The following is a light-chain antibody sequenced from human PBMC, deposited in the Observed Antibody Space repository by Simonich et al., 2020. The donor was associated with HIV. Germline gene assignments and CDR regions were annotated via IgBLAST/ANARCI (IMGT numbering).Light chain of an antibody. CDR1: SSDVGGYNY. Sequence: QSALTQPASVSGSPGQSITISCTGTSSDVGGYNYVSWYQPHPGKAPKLMIYDVSKRAPGVSNRFSGSKSGNTASLTISGLQAEDEADYYCSSYTSSSTWVFGGGTKLTVL. CDR2: DVS. V-gene: IGLV2-14*01. CDR3: SSYTSSSTWV. J-gene: IGLJ3*02.